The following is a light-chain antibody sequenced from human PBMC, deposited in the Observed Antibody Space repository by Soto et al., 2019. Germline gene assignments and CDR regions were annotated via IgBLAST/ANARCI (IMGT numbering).Light chain of an antibody. J-gene: IGKJ1*01. CDR1: QTISSW. Sequence: DTRITKAPSTLCGSIGDRFTITCLASQTISSWLAWYQQKPGKAPKLLIYKASTLKSGVPSRFSGSGSGTEFTLTISSLQPDDFATYYCQHYNSYSEAFGQGTKVDIK. V-gene: IGKV1-5*03. CDR2: KAS. CDR3: QHYNSYSEA.